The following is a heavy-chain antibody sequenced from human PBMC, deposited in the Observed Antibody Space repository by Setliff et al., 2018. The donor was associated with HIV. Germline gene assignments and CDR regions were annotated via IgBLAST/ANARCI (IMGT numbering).Heavy chain of an antibody. D-gene: IGHD2-2*01. CDR1: GGPLSGHY. J-gene: IGHJ4*02. CDR2: TSHSGKT. Sequence: PSETLSLTCAVYGGPLSGHYWSWILQTPGQGLEWIGETSHSGKTNYNPSLKSRVTISVDTSKNQFSLKLPSVTAADTAVYYCVTSSSWSSRLNFWGPGMLVTVSS. CDR3: VTSSSWSSRLNF. V-gene: IGHV4-34*01.